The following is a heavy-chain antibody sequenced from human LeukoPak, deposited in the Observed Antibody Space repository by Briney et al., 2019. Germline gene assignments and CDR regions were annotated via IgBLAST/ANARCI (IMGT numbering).Heavy chain of an antibody. J-gene: IGHJ4*02. CDR2: ISGSGGST. CDR1: GFTFSSYA. V-gene: IGHV3-23*01. Sequence: PGGSLRLSCAASGFTFSSYAMRWVRQAPGKGLEWVSVISGSGGSTYYADSVKGRFTISRDNSKNTLYLQMSSLRVEDTAVYYCVPKGNEGYWGQGTLVTVSS. D-gene: IGHD1-1*01. CDR3: VPKGNEGY.